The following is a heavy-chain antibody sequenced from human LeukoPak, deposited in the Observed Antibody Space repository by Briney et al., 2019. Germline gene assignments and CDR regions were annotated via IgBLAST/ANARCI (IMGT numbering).Heavy chain of an antibody. CDR3: AREGSGYYYY. CDR2: ISSSSSYI. J-gene: IGHJ4*02. Sequence: GGSLRLSCAASGFTFSSYSMNWVRQAPGKGLEWVSSISSSSSYIYYADSVKGRFTISRDNAKNSLFLQMSSLRAEDTAVYYCAREGSGYYYYWGQGTLVTVSS. V-gene: IGHV3-21*01. D-gene: IGHD3-22*01. CDR1: GFTFSSYS.